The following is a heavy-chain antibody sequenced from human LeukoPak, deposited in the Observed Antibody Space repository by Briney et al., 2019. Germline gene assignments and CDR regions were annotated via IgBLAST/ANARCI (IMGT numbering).Heavy chain of an antibody. CDR3: ADSNYWYPVDY. D-gene: IGHD4-11*01. CDR1: GFTFSNYA. V-gene: IGHV3-23*01. Sequence: GGSLRLSCAASGFTFSNYAMRWVRQAAGKGLEWVSSISRSGDSTYYADSVKGRFTISRDNSKNTLYLQMNSLRAEDTALYYCADSNYWYPVDYWGQGTLVTVSS. J-gene: IGHJ4*02. CDR2: ISRSGDST.